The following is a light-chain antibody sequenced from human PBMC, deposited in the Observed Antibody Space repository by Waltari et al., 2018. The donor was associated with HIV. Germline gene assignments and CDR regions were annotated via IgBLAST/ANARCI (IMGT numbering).Light chain of an antibody. Sequence: SYVLPQPPSVSVAPGKTHRITCGANNLGSKIVHRYQQKPAQATVVVIYYDSDRPPGIPERLSGSNSGNTATLTISRVEDGDEADYYCQVRDSSSDHAVFGGGTKLTVL. CDR2: YDS. J-gene: IGLJ2*01. CDR1: NLGSKI. CDR3: QVRDSSSDHAV. V-gene: IGLV3-21*01.